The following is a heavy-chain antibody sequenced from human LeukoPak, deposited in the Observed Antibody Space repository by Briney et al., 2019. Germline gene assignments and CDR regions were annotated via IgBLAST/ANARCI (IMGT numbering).Heavy chain of an antibody. CDR3: ARGPSSARYCSGGSCPLPPDY. J-gene: IGHJ4*02. Sequence: SETLSLTCTVSGGSISSYYWSWVRQSPGKGMEWIGYVFYSGSTNYNPSLKTRVTISVDTSKNQFSLKLSSVTAADTAVYYCARGPSSARYCSGGSCPLPPDYWGQGTLVTVSS. V-gene: IGHV4-59*01. CDR2: VFYSGST. CDR1: GGSISSYY. D-gene: IGHD2-15*01.